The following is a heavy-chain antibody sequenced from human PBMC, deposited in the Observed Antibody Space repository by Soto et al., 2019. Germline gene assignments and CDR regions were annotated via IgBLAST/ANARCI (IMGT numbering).Heavy chain of an antibody. CDR1: GYSFTSYW. Sequence: PGESLKISCKGSGYSFTSYWIGWVRQMPGKGLEWMGIIYPGDSDTRYSPSFQGQVTISADKSISTAYLQWSSLKASDTAMYYCARGSNYYDSSGYYWGYDYYYGMDVWGQGTTVTVS. CDR2: IYPGDSDT. J-gene: IGHJ6*02. V-gene: IGHV5-51*01. CDR3: ARGSNYYDSSGYYWGYDYYYGMDV. D-gene: IGHD3-22*01.